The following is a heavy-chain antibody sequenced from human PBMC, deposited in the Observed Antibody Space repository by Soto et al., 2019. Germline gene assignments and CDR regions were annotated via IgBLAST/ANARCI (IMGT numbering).Heavy chain of an antibody. CDR1: GFTFSSYT. CDR2: ISGSGSST. CDR3: ASAWGIDY. J-gene: IGHJ4*02. V-gene: IGHV3-23*01. D-gene: IGHD7-27*01. Sequence: EVQLLESGGGLVEPGGSRRLSCAASGFTFSSYTMSWVRQAPGKGLEWVSTISGSGSSTYSADSVKGRFTISRDNSKNTLYLQMNSLRVEDTAIYYCASAWGIDYWGQGILVTVSS.